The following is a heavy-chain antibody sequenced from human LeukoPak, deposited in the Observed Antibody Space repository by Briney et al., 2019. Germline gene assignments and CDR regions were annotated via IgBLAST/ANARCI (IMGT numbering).Heavy chain of an antibody. V-gene: IGHV4-4*07. J-gene: IGHJ6*03. CDR2: IYTSGST. D-gene: IGHD2-2*02. CDR1: GGSISSYY. CDR3: ARVIDYCSSTSCYNYMDV. Sequence: SETLSLTCTVSGGSISSYYWSWIRQPPGKGLEWIGRIYTSGSTNYNPSLKSRVTMSVDTSKNQFSLKLSSVTAADTAVYYCARVIDYCSSTSCYNYMDVWGKGTTVTVSS.